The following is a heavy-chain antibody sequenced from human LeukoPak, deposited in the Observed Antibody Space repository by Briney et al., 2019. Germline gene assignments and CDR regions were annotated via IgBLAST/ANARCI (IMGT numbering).Heavy chain of an antibody. CDR3: ARELWFANAPGSWLDP. CDR2: IFHTGST. CDR1: GDSISSGAYS. Sequence: SQTLSLTCVVYGDSISSGAYSWSGIRQPPGKGLEWIGYIFHTGSTFYNPSLKSRVTISVDNSKNQFSLRLNSVTAADTAVYYCARELWFANAPGSWLDPWGQGTLVTVSS. V-gene: IGHV4-30-2*01. D-gene: IGHD3-10*01. J-gene: IGHJ5*02.